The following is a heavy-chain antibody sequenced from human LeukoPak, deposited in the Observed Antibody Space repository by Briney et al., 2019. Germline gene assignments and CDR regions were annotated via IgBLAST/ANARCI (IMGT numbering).Heavy chain of an antibody. V-gene: IGHV1-46*01. D-gene: IGHD6-6*01. CDR2: INPTGGST. CDR3: ARTAARCFDS. CDR1: GYTFPSYF. J-gene: IGHJ4*02. Sequence: ASVKVSCKASGYTFPSYFMHWVRQAPGQGLEWMGIINPTGGSTTYAQKFQGRVNMTRDTSTSTVYMELSSLRSDDTAVYYCARTAARCFDSWGQGNLVTVSS.